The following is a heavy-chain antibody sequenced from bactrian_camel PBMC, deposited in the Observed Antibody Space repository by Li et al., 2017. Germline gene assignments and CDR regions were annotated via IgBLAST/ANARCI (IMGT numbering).Heavy chain of an antibody. J-gene: IGHJ4*01. CDR2: IRRDDLT. CDR3: AADRRPLVEGLHPVFFTY. Sequence: HVQLVESGGGSVQTGGSLRLSCAPSGLSVSDSSMAWFRQSPGKAPEWVAAIRRDDLTAYTNSVKGRFTISKDNAKNTLYLQMNSLKPEDTAIYYCAADRRPLVEGLHPVFFTYWGQGTQVTVS. CDR1: GLSVSDSS. D-gene: IGHD2*01. V-gene: IGHV3S53*01.